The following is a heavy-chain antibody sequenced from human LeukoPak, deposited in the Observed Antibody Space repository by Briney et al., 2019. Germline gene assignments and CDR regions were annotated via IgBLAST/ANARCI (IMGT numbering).Heavy chain of an antibody. V-gene: IGHV1-2*02. CDR2: INPNSGGT. CDR3: ARDRDTAMVLTLFDY. CDR1: GYTFTGYY. J-gene: IGHJ4*02. D-gene: IGHD5-18*01. Sequence: ASVKVSCKASGYTFTGYYMHWVRQAPGQGLEWMGWINPNSGGTNYAQKFQGRVTMTRDTSISTAYMELSRLRSDDTAVYYCARDRDTAMVLTLFDYWGQGTLVTVSS.